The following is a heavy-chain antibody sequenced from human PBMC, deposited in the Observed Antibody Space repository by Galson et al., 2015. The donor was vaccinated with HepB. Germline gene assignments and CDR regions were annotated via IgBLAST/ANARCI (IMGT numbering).Heavy chain of an antibody. CDR3: ARGRPCSSTSCFPFDAFHI. CDR1: GYTFNNYD. D-gene: IGHD2-2*01. J-gene: IGHJ3*02. CDR2: MNPNSGTT. Sequence: SVKVSCKASGYTFNNYDINWVRQATGQGLEWMGWMNPNSGTTGYAQKFQGRLTMTRSTSISTAYMELSSLRSEDTAVYYCARGRPCSSTSCFPFDAFHIWGQGTVVTVSS. V-gene: IGHV1-8*01.